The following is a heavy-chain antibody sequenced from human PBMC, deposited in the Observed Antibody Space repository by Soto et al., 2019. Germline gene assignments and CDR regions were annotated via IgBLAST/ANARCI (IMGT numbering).Heavy chain of an antibody. Sequence: TLSLTCAVSGCSISSGGYSWSWIRQPPGKGLEWIGYIYHSGSTYYNPSLKSRVTISVDRSKNQFSLKLSSVTAVDTAVYYCARGRGIGTMDYWGQGTLVTVS. D-gene: IGHD1-7*01. J-gene: IGHJ4*02. CDR3: ARGRGIGTMDY. CDR1: GCSISSGGYS. V-gene: IGHV4-30-2*01. CDR2: IYHSGST.